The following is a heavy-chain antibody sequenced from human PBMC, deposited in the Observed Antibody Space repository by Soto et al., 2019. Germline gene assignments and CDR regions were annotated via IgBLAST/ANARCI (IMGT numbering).Heavy chain of an antibody. D-gene: IGHD6-6*01. CDR3: ARSHLAALIDF. J-gene: IGHJ4*02. V-gene: IGHV1-2*02. Sequence: QVQLVQSGAEVKKPGAPVKVSCKASGYTFTGYFMHGVRQAPGQGLEWMGWINPHSGDTNYAQKFQGRVAVTRDTSISTAHMELRRLRSDDTAVYCFARSHLAALIDFWGQGTLVTVSS. CDR2: INPHSGDT. CDR1: GYTFTGYF.